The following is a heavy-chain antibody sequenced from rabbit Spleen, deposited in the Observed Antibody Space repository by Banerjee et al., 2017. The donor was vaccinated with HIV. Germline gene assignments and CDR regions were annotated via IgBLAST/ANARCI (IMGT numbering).Heavy chain of an antibody. CDR3: ARDLPGVIGWNFNL. J-gene: IGHJ4*01. CDR1: GFDFSTYG. Sequence: QEQLKETGGGLVQPAGTLTLSCKASGFDFSTYGVSWVRQAPGKGLEWIGYIDPIFGTTAYATWVNGRFTISKASWTTVTLHMTGLTAADTATYFCARDLPGVIGWNFNLWGPGDPRHRL. CDR2: IDPIFGTT. V-gene: IGHV1S39*01. D-gene: IGHD1-1*01.